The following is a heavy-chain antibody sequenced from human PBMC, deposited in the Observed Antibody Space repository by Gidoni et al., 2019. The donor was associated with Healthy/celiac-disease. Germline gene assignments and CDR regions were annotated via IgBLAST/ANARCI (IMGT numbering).Heavy chain of an antibody. V-gene: IGHV1-69*02. CDR1: GGTFSSYT. D-gene: IGHD3-22*01. J-gene: IGHJ4*02. CDR2: IIPILGIA. Sequence: VQSGAEVKKPGSSVKVSCKASGGTFSSYTISWVRQAPGQGLEWMGRIIPILGIANYAQKFQGRVTITADKSTSTAYMELSSLRSEDTAVYYCARGDYYDSSGYYHIPRYWGQGTLVTVSS. CDR3: ARGDYYDSSGYYHIPRY.